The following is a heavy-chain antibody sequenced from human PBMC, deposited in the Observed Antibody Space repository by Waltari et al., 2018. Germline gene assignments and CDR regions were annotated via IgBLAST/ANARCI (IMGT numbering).Heavy chain of an antibody. J-gene: IGHJ3*01. CDR2: SAYKGAT. V-gene: IGHV4-39*01. CDR3: ATYIGASVGTAAFDV. Sequence: GGRGGARGEGWEGMGTSAYKGATYSSLSRKGGVTISRDTSKNQLSLKLGSVTAADTGVYYCATYIGASVGTAAFDVWGQGTMVTVSS. D-gene: IGHD5-12*01.